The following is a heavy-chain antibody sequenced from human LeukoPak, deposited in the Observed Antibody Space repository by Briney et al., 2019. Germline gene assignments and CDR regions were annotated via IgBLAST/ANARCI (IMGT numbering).Heavy chain of an antibody. V-gene: IGHV3-53*01. Sequence: PGGSLRLSCAASGFTVSSNYMSWVRQAPGKGLEWVSVIYSGGSTYYADSVKGRFTISRDNSKNTLYLQMNSLRAEDTAVYYCASDYGGKSFGDAFDIWGQGTMVTVSS. CDR2: IYSGGST. CDR3: ASDYGGKSFGDAFDI. CDR1: GFTVSSNY. J-gene: IGHJ3*02. D-gene: IGHD4-23*01.